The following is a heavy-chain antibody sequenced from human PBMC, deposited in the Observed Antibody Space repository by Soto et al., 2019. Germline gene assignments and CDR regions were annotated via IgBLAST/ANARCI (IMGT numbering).Heavy chain of an antibody. CDR1: GFTFSSYG. V-gene: IGHV3-33*01. D-gene: IGHD3-3*01. J-gene: IGHJ6*02. CDR2: IWYDGSNK. CDR3: ARDSATIFGVVILPNYGMDV. Sequence: PGGSLRLSCAASGFTFSSYGMHWVRQAPGKGLEWVAVIWYDGSNKYYADSVKGRFTISRDNSKNTLYLQMDSLRAEDTAVYYCARDSATIFGVVILPNYGMDVWGQGTTVTVSS.